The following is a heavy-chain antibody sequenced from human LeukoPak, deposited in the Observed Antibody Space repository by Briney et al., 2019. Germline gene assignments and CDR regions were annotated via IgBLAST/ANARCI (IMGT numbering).Heavy chain of an antibody. CDR2: ISTYIGNT. CDR3: ARGGYCSGTTCLFGDNWLDP. V-gene: IGHV1-18*01. J-gene: IGHJ5*02. CDR1: GYTFINYG. D-gene: IGHD2-2*01. Sequence: GASVKVSCKASGYTFINYGINWVRQAPGQGLEWMGWISTYIGNTNYAQKVQGRVTMTTDTSTNTAYMDLRSLTSDDTAVYYCARGGYCSGTTCLFGDNWLDPWGQGTLVTVSS.